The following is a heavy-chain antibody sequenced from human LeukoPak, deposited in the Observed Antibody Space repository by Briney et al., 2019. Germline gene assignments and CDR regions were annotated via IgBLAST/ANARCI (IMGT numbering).Heavy chain of an antibody. Sequence: VASVKVSCKASGYTFTSYDINWVRQATGQGLEWMGWMNPNSGNTGYAQKFQGRVTMTRNTSISTAYMELSSLRSGDTAVYYCTRLITMVRGEPLDAFDIWGQGTMVTVSS. V-gene: IGHV1-8*01. D-gene: IGHD3-10*01. CDR3: TRLITMVRGEPLDAFDI. J-gene: IGHJ3*02. CDR2: MNPNSGNT. CDR1: GYTFTSYD.